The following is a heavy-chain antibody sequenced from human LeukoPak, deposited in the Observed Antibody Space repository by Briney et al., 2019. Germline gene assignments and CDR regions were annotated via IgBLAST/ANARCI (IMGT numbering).Heavy chain of an antibody. J-gene: IGHJ6*02. D-gene: IGHD6-25*01. V-gene: IGHV4-61*01. Sequence: SETLSLTCTVSGGSVSSGSYYWSWIRQPPGKGLEWIGYIYYSGSTNYNPSLKSRVTISVDTSKSQFSLKLSSVTAADTAVYYCARDSGNPARYYYYGTDVWGQGTTVTVSS. CDR3: ARDSGNPARYYYYGTDV. CDR1: GGSVSSGSYY. CDR2: IYYSGST.